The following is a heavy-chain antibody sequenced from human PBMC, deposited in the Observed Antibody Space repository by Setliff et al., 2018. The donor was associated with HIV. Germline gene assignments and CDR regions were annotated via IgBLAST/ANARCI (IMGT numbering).Heavy chain of an antibody. CDR3: ARDQSIAARYLFDP. CDR1: GASISSGDYS. J-gene: IGHJ5*02. D-gene: IGHD6-6*01. CDR2: FYHSGTT. V-gene: IGHV4-30-2*01. Sequence: KTSETLSLTCAISGASISSGDYSWSWIRQPPGRDLEWIGYFYHSGTTNYNPSLKSRVTISVDKSKNQFSLKLTSVTAADTAVYYCARDQSIAARYLFDPWGQGTLVTVSS.